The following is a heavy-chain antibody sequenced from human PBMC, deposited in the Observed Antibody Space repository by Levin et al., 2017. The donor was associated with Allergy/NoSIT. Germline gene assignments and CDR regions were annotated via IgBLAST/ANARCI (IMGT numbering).Heavy chain of an antibody. V-gene: IGHV3-30*04. CDR2: ISYDGSNK. CDR3: ARDWGDFDY. CDR1: GFTFSSYA. J-gene: IGHJ4*02. D-gene: IGHD3-16*01. Sequence: GGSLRLSCAASGFTFSSYAMHWVRQAPGKGLEWVAVISYDGSNKYYADSVKGRFTISRDNSKNTLYLQMNSLRAEDTAVYYCARDWGDFDYWGQGTLVTVSS.